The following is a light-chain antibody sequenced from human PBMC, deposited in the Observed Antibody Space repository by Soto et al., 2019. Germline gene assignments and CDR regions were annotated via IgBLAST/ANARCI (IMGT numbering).Light chain of an antibody. CDR3: QQYSTFSLT. V-gene: IGKV1-5*03. CDR2: KAS. Sequence: DIQMTQSPSTVSASVGDRVTITCRASQSISSWLAWYQQKPGKAPNLLIQKASSLESGVPSRFSGSGSGTEFTLAIIRLQPDDFANYYCQQYSTFSLTFGGGTKVEIK. J-gene: IGKJ4*01. CDR1: QSISSW.